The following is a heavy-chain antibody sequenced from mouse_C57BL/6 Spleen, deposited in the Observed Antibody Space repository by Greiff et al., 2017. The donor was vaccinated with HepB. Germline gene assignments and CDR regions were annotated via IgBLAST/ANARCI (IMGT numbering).Heavy chain of an antibody. CDR3: ARRDYYGSRGYFDY. D-gene: IGHD1-1*01. V-gene: IGHV1-54*01. CDR1: GYAFTNYL. CDR2: INPGSGGT. Sequence: VQLVESGAELVRPGTSVKVSCKASGYAFTNYLIEWVKQRPGQGLEWIGVINPGSGGTNYNEKFKGKATLTADKSSSTAYMQLSSLTSEDSAVYFCARRDYYGSRGYFDYWGQGTTLTVSS. J-gene: IGHJ2*01.